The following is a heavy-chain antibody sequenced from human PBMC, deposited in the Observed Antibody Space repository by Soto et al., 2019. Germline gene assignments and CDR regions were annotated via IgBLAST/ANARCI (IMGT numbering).Heavy chain of an antibody. Sequence: EVQLLESGGGLVQPGGSLRLSCAASGFTFSSYAMSWVRQAPGKGLEWVSAISGSGGSTYYADSVKGRFTISRDNSKNTLYLQMNSPRAEDTAVYYCAKDQGLRGRPGRGSGDAFDIWGQGTMVTVSS. CDR3: AKDQGLRGRPGRGSGDAFDI. J-gene: IGHJ3*02. D-gene: IGHD3-16*01. CDR1: GFTFSSYA. V-gene: IGHV3-23*01. CDR2: ISGSGGST.